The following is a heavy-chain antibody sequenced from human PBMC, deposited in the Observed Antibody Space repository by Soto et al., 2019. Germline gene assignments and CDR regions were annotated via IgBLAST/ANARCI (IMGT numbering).Heavy chain of an antibody. CDR2: IYSSGST. Sequence: QVQLQESGPGLVKPSQTLSLICTVSGGSISSADYYWTWIRQPPGKGLEWIGYIYSSGSTYYNPSLKSRVTISADTSKNQFSLKLSSVTAADTAIYYCVSYYCSSTRCPGVDVWGQGTTVTVSS. D-gene: IGHD2-2*01. CDR1: GGSISSADYY. J-gene: IGHJ6*02. V-gene: IGHV4-30-4*01. CDR3: VSYYCSSTRCPGVDV.